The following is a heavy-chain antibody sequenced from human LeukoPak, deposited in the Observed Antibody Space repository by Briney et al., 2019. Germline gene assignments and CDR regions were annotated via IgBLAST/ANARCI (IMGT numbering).Heavy chain of an antibody. CDR1: GGSISSSSYY. CDR2: IYYSGST. D-gene: IGHD6-19*01. V-gene: IGHV4-39*07. CDR3: ARDRIAVAGPLDY. J-gene: IGHJ4*02. Sequence: PSETLSLTCTVSGGSISSSSYYWGWIRQPPGKGLEWIGSIYYSGSTYYNPSLKSRVTISVDTSKNQFSLKLSSVTAADTAVYYCARDRIAVAGPLDYWGQGTLVTVSS.